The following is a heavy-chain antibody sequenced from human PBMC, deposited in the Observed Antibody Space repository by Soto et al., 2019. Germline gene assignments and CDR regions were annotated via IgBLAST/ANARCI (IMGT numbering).Heavy chain of an antibody. CDR3: ARTDYGSGSYINWFDP. J-gene: IGHJ5*02. CDR1: GGSISSGGYY. V-gene: IGHV4-31*03. Sequence: SETLSLTCTVSGGSISSGGYYWSWIRQHPGKGLEWIGYIYYSGSTYYNPSLKSRVTISVDTSKNQFSLKLSSVTAADTAVYYCARTDYGSGSYINWFDPWGQGTLVTVSS. D-gene: IGHD3-10*01. CDR2: IYYSGST.